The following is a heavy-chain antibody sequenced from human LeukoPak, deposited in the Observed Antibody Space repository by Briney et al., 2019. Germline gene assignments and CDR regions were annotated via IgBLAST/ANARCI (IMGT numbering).Heavy chain of an antibody. D-gene: IGHD3-22*01. Sequence: GASVKVSCKASGYSFTGYYIHWVRQAPGQGLEWMGWINPISGGTNYAQKFQGRVTMTRDTSITTAYMEMSSLRSDDTAVYYCARDNGRGYPVYFGYWGQGTLVTVSS. CDR1: GYSFTGYY. CDR3: ARDNGRGYPVYFGY. V-gene: IGHV1-2*02. J-gene: IGHJ4*02. CDR2: INPISGGT.